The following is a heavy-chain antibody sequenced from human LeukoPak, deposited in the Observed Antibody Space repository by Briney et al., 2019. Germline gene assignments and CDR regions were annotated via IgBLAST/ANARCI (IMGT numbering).Heavy chain of an antibody. CDR3: ARVGADCSDGNCY. V-gene: IGHV1-46*01. CDR2: IIPSGGST. J-gene: IGHJ4*02. D-gene: IGHD2-15*01. CDR1: GYTFTTSH. Sequence: ASVKVSCKASGYTFTTSHMHWVRQAPGQGLEWMGIIIPSGGSTSYAQNLQGRVTMTTDTSTSTAYMELRSLTSDDTAVYYCARVGADCSDGNCYWGQGTLVTVSS.